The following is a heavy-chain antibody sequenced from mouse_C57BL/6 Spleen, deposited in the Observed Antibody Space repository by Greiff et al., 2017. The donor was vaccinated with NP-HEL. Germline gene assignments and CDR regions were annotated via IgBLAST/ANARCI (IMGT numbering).Heavy chain of an antibody. V-gene: IGHV14-2*01. Sequence: VQLKESGAELVKPGASVKLSCTASGFNIKDYYMHWVKQRTEQGLEWIGRIDTEDGETKYAPKFQGKATITADTSSNTAYLQLSRLPSEDSAVSYCARDDYDSGFGYWGQGTLVTVSA. CDR3: ARDDYDSGFGY. CDR2: IDTEDGET. J-gene: IGHJ3*01. CDR1: GFNIKDYY. D-gene: IGHD1-1*01.